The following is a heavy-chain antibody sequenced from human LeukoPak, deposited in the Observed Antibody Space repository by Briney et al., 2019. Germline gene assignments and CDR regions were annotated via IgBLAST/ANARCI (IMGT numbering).Heavy chain of an antibody. CDR1: GYTFTSYG. CDR3: ARDEARYSSGYYPNWSDP. J-gene: IGHJ5*02. D-gene: IGHD3-22*01. V-gene: IGHV1-18*01. CDR2: ISAYNGNT. Sequence: GASVKVSCKASGYTFTSYGISWVRQAPGQGLEWMGWISAYNGNTNYAQKLQGRVTMTTNTSTSTAYMELGSLRSDDTAVYYCARDEARYSSGYYPNWSDPWGQGTLVTVSS.